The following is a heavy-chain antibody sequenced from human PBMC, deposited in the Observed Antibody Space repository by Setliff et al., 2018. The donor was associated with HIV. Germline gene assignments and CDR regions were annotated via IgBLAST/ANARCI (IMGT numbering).Heavy chain of an antibody. CDR2: LSYTGST. D-gene: IGHD3-10*01. CDR3: ARFPGSLTYFDY. Sequence: PSETLSLTCDVSGYSISSHSWSWIRQPPGKGLEWIGYLSYTGSTNYNPSLKSRVTMSVDTSKNHFSLTLNSVTAADTAVYYCARFPGSLTYFDYWGQGTLVTVSS. J-gene: IGHJ4*02. V-gene: IGHV4-59*11. CDR1: GYSISSHS.